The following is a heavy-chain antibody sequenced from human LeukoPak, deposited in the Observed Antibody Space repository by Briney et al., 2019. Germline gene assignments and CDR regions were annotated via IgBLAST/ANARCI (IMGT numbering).Heavy chain of an antibody. CDR1: GGTFSSYA. D-gene: IGHD4-23*01. CDR3: ARDNGGNLEYFQH. J-gene: IGHJ1*01. V-gene: IGHV1-69*05. CDR2: IIPIFGTA. Sequence: ASVKVSCKASGGTFSSYAISWVRRAPGQGLEWMGGIIPIFGTANYAQKFQGRVTITTDESTSTAYMELSSLRSEDTAVYYCARDNGGNLEYFQHWGQGTLVTVSS.